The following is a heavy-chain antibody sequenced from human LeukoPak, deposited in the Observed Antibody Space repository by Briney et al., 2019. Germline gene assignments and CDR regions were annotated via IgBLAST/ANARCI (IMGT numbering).Heavy chain of an antibody. CDR1: GYTFTIYG. CDR2: ISGYSGKT. V-gene: IGHV1-18*01. Sequence: ASVKVSCKASGYTFTIYGISWVRQAPGQGLEWMGWISGYSGKTNYAQKLQGRVTMTTDPSTSTAYMELRSLRSDDTTVYYCARGYSGYAPHDYWGQGTLVTVSS. CDR3: ARGYSGYAPHDY. J-gene: IGHJ4*02. D-gene: IGHD5-12*01.